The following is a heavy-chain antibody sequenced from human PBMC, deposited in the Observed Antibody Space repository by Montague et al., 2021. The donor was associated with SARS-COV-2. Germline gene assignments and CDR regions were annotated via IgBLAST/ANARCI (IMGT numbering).Heavy chain of an antibody. CDR1: GGSISSYY. V-gene: IGHV4-59*01. CDR3: ARGPRAFDI. Sequence: SETLSLTCTVSGGSISSYYWCWIRQPPRPGLEWIGYIYYSESTNYNPSLKGRVTISVDTSKNQFSLKLSSVTAADTAGYYCARGPRAFDIWGQGTMVTVPS. CDR2: IYYSEST. J-gene: IGHJ3*02.